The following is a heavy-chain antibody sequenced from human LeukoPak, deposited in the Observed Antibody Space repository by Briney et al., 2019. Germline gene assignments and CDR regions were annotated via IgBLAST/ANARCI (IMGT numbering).Heavy chain of an antibody. CDR2: INGEGTGT. CDR3: ARCIEEDGTFTCFDP. J-gene: IGHJ5*02. V-gene: IGHV3-74*01. Sequence: GGSLRLSCAASGFTLSIYWMHWVRQAPGKGLVWVSRINGEGTGTNYADSVKGRFTISRDNAKNTLYLQMNSLRAEDTAVYYCARCIEEDGTFTCFDPWGQGTLVTVSS. CDR1: GFTLSIYW. D-gene: IGHD6-19*01.